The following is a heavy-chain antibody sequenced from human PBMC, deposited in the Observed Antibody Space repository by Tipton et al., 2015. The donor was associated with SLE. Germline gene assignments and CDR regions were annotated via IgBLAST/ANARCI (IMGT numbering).Heavy chain of an antibody. V-gene: IGHV1-18*01. J-gene: IGHJ1*01. D-gene: IGHD4-23*01. CDR2: ISAYNGNT. Sequence: QSGAEVKKPGASVKVSCKASGYTFTSYGISWVRQAPGQGLEWMGWISAYNGNTNYAQKLQGRLTVTADTSTSTVYMELRSLRSDDTAVYYCATGPDCGGNFAYFQHWGQGTLVTVSP. CDR3: ATGPDCGGNFAYFQH. CDR1: GYTFTSYG.